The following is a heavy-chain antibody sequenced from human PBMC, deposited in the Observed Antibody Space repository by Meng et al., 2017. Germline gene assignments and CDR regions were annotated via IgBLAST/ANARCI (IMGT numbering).Heavy chain of an antibody. CDR1: GFTFSSYA. CDR2: ISYDGSNK. CDR3: AHFDY. V-gene: IGHV3-30*01. Sequence: VQLGESGGGLVQPGGSLRLSCAASGFTFSSYAMHWVRQAPGKGLEWVAVISYDGSNKYYADSVKGRFTISRDNSKNTLYLQMNSLGAEDTAVYYCAHFDYWGQGTLVTVSS. J-gene: IGHJ4*02.